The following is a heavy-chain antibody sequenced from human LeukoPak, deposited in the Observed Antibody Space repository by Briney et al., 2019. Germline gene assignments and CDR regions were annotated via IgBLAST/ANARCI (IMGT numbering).Heavy chain of an antibody. CDR1: GGSISSYY. Sequence: SETLSLTCTVSGGSISSYYWSWIRQPPGKGLEWIGYIYYSGSTNYNPSLKSRVTISVDTSKNQFSLKLSSVTAADTAVYYCARGGGFYSSGWRDFDYWGQGTLVTVSS. J-gene: IGHJ4*02. CDR2: IYYSGST. D-gene: IGHD6-19*01. V-gene: IGHV4-59*01. CDR3: ARGGGFYSSGWRDFDY.